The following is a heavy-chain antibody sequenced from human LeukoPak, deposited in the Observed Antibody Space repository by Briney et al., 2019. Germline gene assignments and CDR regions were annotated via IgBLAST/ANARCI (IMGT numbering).Heavy chain of an antibody. Sequence: GESLKISCKGSGYGFSTSWIGWVRQMPGKGLEWMGIIYPGDSDTRYSPSFQGQVTISADTSITTAYLQWSSLKASDTAMYYCVRHRDHDGSRYFDYWGQGTLVTVSS. D-gene: IGHD4-23*01. V-gene: IGHV5-51*01. CDR1: GYGFSTSW. J-gene: IGHJ4*02. CDR3: VRHRDHDGSRYFDY. CDR2: IYPGDSDT.